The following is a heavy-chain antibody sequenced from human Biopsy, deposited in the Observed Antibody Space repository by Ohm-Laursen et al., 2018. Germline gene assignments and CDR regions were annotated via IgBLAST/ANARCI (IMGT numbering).Heavy chain of an antibody. D-gene: IGHD4-23*01. Sequence: SQTLSLTCSVSGGSVSSGGFYWSWIRQHPGKGLEWIWYIYYSGTTYYNPSLKSLVTISVDTSKNQFSLKLNSVTAADTAVYYCARRPYGGTRYWYFDLWGRGTLVTVSS. CDR1: GGSVSSGGFY. V-gene: IGHV4-31*01. CDR3: ARRPYGGTRYWYFDL. J-gene: IGHJ2*01. CDR2: IYYSGTT.